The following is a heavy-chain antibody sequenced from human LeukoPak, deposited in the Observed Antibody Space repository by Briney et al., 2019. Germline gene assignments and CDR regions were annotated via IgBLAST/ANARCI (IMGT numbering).Heavy chain of an antibody. Sequence: GASVKVSCKASGGTFSSYAISWVRQAPGQGLEWMGGIIPIFGTANYAQKFQGRVTITTDESTSTAYMELSSLRSEDTAVYYCARSLTMVRGVYLGYWGQGTLVTVSS. J-gene: IGHJ4*02. V-gene: IGHV1-69*05. CDR3: ARSLTMVRGVYLGY. D-gene: IGHD3-10*01. CDR2: IIPIFGTA. CDR1: GGTFSSYA.